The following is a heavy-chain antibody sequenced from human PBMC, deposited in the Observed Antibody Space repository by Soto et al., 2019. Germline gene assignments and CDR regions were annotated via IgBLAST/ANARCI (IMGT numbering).Heavy chain of an antibody. J-gene: IGHJ6*02. Sequence: PGGSLRLSCEVSGFIFSMYSMSWVRQTPGKGLEWVAKIPQDGVDGHYADAVKGRSTISRDNGKNSLYLQMNNLRAEDTAVYYCARGHLILPAHDFFYGSDVWGRGATVTVSS. CDR3: ARGHLILPAHDFFYGSDV. CDR2: IPQDGVDG. CDR1: GFIFSMYS. D-gene: IGHD2-21*02. V-gene: IGHV3-7*03.